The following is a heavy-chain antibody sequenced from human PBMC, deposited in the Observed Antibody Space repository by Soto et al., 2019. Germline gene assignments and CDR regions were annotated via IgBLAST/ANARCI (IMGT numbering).Heavy chain of an antibody. V-gene: IGHV4-59*08. J-gene: IGHJ3*02. CDR3: ARQRFYGDYGGSEHAFDI. Sequence: PSETLSLTCTVSGGYISSYYWSWIRQPPGKGLEWIGYTYYSGSTNYNPSLKSRVTISVDTSKNHFSLKLSSVTAADTAVYYCARQRFYGDYGGSEHAFDIWGQGTMVTVSS. CDR2: TYYSGST. CDR1: GGYISSYY. D-gene: IGHD4-17*01.